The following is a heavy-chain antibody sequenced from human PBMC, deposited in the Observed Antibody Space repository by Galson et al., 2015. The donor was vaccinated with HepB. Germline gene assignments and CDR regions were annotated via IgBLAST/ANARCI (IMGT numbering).Heavy chain of an antibody. CDR3: ARGEAVGSYLDH. V-gene: IGHV3-64*02. Sequence: SLRLSCAASGFTFSSYAMHWVRQAPGKGLEYVSAISSNGGSTYYADSVRGRFTISRGNSKNTLYLQMGSLRADDMAVYYCARGEAVGSYLDHWGQGTLVTVSS. CDR2: ISSNGGST. J-gene: IGHJ4*02. D-gene: IGHD6-19*01. CDR1: GFTFSSYA.